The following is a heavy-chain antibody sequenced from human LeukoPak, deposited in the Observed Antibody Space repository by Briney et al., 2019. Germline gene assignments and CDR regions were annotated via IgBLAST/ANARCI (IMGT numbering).Heavy chain of an antibody. J-gene: IGHJ4*02. CDR2: IYYSGST. V-gene: IGHV4-30-4*01. Sequence: SQTLSLTCTVSGGSISSGDYCWSWIRQPPGKGLEWIGYIYYSGSTYYNPSLKSRVTISVDRSKNQFSLKLSSVTAADTAVYYCARGSSDSSETFDYWGQGTLVTVSS. CDR1: GGSISSGDYC. D-gene: IGHD3-22*01. CDR3: ARGSSDSSETFDY.